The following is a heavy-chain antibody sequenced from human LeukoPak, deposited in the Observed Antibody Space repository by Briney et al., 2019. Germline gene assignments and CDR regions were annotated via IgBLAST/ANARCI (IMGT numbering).Heavy chain of an antibody. J-gene: IGHJ4*02. CDR3: ARAVKWLVQLDY. CDR1: GYTFTGYY. D-gene: IGHD6-19*01. CDR2: INPNSGGT. V-gene: IGHV1-2*02. Sequence: AASVKVSCKASGYTFTGYYMHWVRQAPGQGLEWMGWINPNSGGTNYAQKFQGRVTMTRDTSISTAYMELSRLRSDDTAVYYCARAVKWLVQLDYWGQGTLVTVSS.